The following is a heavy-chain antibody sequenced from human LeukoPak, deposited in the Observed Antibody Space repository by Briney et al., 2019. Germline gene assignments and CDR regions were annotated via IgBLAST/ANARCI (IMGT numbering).Heavy chain of an antibody. V-gene: IGHV3-30*18. Sequence: PGGSLRLSCAASGFTFSSYGMHWVRQAPGKGLEWVAVISYDGSNKYYADSVKGRFTISRDNSKNTLYLQMNSLRAEDTAVYYCAKEYGSDAFDIWGQGTMVTVSS. J-gene: IGHJ3*02. CDR2: ISYDGSNK. D-gene: IGHD3-10*01. CDR3: AKEYGSDAFDI. CDR1: GFTFSSYG.